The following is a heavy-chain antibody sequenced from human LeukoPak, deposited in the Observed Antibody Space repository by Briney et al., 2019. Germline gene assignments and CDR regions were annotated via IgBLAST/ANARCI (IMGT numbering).Heavy chain of an antibody. V-gene: IGHV1-46*01. D-gene: IGHD1-26*01. CDR2: INLSDDST. J-gene: IGHJ4*02. Sequence: ASVKVACKASGYTLTRYYMHWVRNAPGQGLEWVGVINLSDDSTGYAQKFQGRVTVTRDTSTSTVFMELSSLRSEDTAVYYCARVAGDPFDYWGQGTLVTVSS. CDR3: ARVAGDPFDY. CDR1: GYTLTRYY.